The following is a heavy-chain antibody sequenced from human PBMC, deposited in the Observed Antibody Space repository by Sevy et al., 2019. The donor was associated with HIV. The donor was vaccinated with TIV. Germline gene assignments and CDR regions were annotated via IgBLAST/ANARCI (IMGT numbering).Heavy chain of an antibody. V-gene: IGHV3-48*02. CDR3: ARGFYYDSSGYRLSSDAFDI. J-gene: IGHJ3*02. Sequence: RGSLRLSCAASGFTFSSYSMNWVRQAPGKGLEWVSYISSSSSTIYYADSVKGRFTISRDNAKNSLYLQMNSLRDEDTAVYYCARGFYYDSSGYRLSSDAFDIWGQGTMVTVSS. CDR1: GFTFSSYS. CDR2: ISSSSSTI. D-gene: IGHD3-22*01.